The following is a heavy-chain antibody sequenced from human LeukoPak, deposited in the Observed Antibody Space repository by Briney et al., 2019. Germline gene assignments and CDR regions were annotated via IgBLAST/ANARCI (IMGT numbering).Heavy chain of an antibody. Sequence: ASVKVSFKASGYTFTSYDINWVRQATGQGLEWMGWMNPNSGNTGYAQKFQGRVTMTRNTSISTAYMELSSLRSEDTAVYCRARGSSCRTSCYRDFDYWGQGTLVTVSS. CDR1: GYTFTSYD. J-gene: IGHJ4*02. V-gene: IGHV1-8*01. D-gene: IGHD2-2*02. CDR2: MNPNSGNT. CDR3: ARGSSCRTSCYRDFDY.